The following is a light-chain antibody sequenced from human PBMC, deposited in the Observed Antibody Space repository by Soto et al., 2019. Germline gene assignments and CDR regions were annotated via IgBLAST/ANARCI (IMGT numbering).Light chain of an antibody. J-gene: IGKJ4*01. Sequence: DIQMTQSPSTLSASVGDRVTITCRASQSISNSLAWYQQKPGKAPNLLIYKASSLETGVPSRFSGSGSGTEFTRTLSSLQPDDVATYYCRQYVSYPVTFGGGTKVEMK. V-gene: IGKV1-5*03. CDR1: QSISNS. CDR2: KAS. CDR3: RQYVSYPVT.